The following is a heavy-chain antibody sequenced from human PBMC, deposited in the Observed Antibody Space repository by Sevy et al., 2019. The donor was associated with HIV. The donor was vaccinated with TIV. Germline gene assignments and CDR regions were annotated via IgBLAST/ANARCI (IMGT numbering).Heavy chain of an antibody. J-gene: IGHJ4*02. CDR2: IRDDGGNK. Sequence: GGSLRLSCAASGFTFSRFGMHWVRQAPGKGLEWVAFIRDDGGNKYYVDSVKARFTISRDNSKNTLYLQMDALRAEDTAVYYCAKTGTTQLDYWGQGTLVTVSS. D-gene: IGHD1-7*01. CDR1: GFTFSRFG. CDR3: AKTGTTQLDY. V-gene: IGHV3-30*02.